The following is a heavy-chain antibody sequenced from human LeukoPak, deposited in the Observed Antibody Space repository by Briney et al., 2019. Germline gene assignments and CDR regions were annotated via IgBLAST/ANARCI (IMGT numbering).Heavy chain of an antibody. Sequence: NPSETLPLTCTVSGGSISSGGYYWSWIRQHPGKGLEWIGYIYYSGSTYYNPSLKSRVTISVDTSKNQFSLKLSSVTAADTAVYYCARVLDRGYSAKDFDYWGQGTLVTVSS. CDR1: GGSISSGGYY. CDR3: ARVLDRGYSAKDFDY. D-gene: IGHD5-12*01. V-gene: IGHV4-31*03. J-gene: IGHJ4*02. CDR2: IYYSGST.